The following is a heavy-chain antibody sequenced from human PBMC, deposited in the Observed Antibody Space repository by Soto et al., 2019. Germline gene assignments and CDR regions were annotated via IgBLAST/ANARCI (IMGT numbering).Heavy chain of an antibody. J-gene: IGHJ4*02. CDR3: ARNGPLNSWFGEQCPDY. Sequence: QVQLVQSGAEVKKPGASVKVSCKASGYTFTSYGISWVRQAPGQGLEWMGWISAYNGNTNYAQKLQGRVTMTTDTSTSTAYMEVRSLRSDDTAVYYCARNGPLNSWFGEQCPDYWGQGTLVTVSS. D-gene: IGHD3-10*01. CDR1: GYTFTSYG. CDR2: ISAYNGNT. V-gene: IGHV1-18*01.